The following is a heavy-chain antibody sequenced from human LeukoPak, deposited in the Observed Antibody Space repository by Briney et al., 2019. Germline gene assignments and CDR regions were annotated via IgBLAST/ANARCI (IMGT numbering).Heavy chain of an antibody. D-gene: IGHD3-22*01. Sequence: SETLSLTCTVSGGSISSGDCYWSWIRQYPGQGLEWIGYIYYSGSTYFSPSLKNRLTMSVDTSKNQFSLNLGSVTAADTAVYFCARATFYYESSGYYLDYWGQGTLVTVSS. J-gene: IGHJ4*02. V-gene: IGHV4-31*03. CDR2: IYYSGST. CDR1: GGSISSGDCY. CDR3: ARATFYYESSGYYLDY.